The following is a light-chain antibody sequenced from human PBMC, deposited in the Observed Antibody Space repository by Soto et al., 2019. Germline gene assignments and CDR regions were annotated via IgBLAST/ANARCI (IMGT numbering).Light chain of an antibody. CDR2: GAS. J-gene: IGKJ4*01. CDR1: QSVSSN. CDR3: QQYDNWPLT. Sequence: DIVMTQSPATLPVSPGERATLSCRASQSVSSNLAWYQQKPGQASRFLIYGASTRATGIPARFSGSGSGTEFTLTISSLQSEDFAVYYCQQYDNWPLTFGGGTKVEIK. V-gene: IGKV3-15*01.